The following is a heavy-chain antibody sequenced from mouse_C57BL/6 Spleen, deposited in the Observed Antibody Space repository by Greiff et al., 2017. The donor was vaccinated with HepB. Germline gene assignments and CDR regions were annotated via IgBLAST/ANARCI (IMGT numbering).Heavy chain of an antibody. J-gene: IGHJ3*01. CDR2: IRNKANNHAT. CDR1: GFTFSDAW. Sequence: EVKLVESGGGLVQPGGSMKLSCAASGFTFSDAWMDWVRQSPEKGLEWVAEIRNKANNHATYYAESVKGRFTISRDDSKSSVYLQMNSLRAEDTGIYYCTRPSDSSGAWFAYWGQGTLVTVSA. V-gene: IGHV6-6*01. D-gene: IGHD3-2*02. CDR3: TRPSDSSGAWFAY.